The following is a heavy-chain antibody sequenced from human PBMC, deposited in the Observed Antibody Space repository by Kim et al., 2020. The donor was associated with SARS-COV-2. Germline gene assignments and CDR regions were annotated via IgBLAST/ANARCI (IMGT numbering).Heavy chain of an antibody. CDR1: GFTFSSYA. CDR3: AKDLMASYGDYSYYYYGMDV. CDR2: ISGSGGST. Sequence: GGSLRLSCAASGFTFSSYAMSWVRQAPGKGLEWVSAISGSGGSTYYADSVKGRFTISRDNSKNTLYLQMNSLRAEDTAVYYCAKDLMASYGDYSYYYYGMDVWGQGTTVTVSS. D-gene: IGHD4-17*01. V-gene: IGHV3-23*01. J-gene: IGHJ6*02.